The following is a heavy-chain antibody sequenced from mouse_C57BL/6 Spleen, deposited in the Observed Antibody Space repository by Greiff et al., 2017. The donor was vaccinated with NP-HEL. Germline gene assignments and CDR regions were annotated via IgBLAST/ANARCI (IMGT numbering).Heavy chain of an antibody. Sequence: EVQGVESGGGLVKPGGSLKLSCAASGFTFSSYAMSWVRQTPEKRLEWVATISDGGSYTYYPDNVKGRFTISRDNAKNNLYLQMSHLKSEDTAMYYCARDRAYDYDGYYFDYWGQGTTLTVSS. CDR1: GFTFSSYA. CDR2: ISDGGSYT. CDR3: ARDRAYDYDGYYFDY. D-gene: IGHD2-4*01. V-gene: IGHV5-4*01. J-gene: IGHJ2*01.